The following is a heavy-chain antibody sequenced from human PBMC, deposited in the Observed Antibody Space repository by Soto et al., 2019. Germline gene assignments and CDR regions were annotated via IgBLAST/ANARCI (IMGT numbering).Heavy chain of an antibody. V-gene: IGHV3-20*04. CDR3: ASDHRWGYQYGDYGDS. CDR1: GFGFDEYG. J-gene: IGHJ4*02. D-gene: IGHD4-17*01. CDR2: INRHGDST. Sequence: EVYLVEAGGGVVRPGGSLRLSCAASGFGFDEYGMSWVRQGPGKGLEWVSTINRHGDSTAYADSVKGRFTISRDNAKNSLYLQMNGLSAEDTVFYYCASDHRWGYQYGDYGDSWGQGTLVTVSS.